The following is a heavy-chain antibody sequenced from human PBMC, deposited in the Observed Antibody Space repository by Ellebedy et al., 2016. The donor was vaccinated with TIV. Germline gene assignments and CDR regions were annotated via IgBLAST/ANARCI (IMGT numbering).Heavy chain of an antibody. CDR1: GFLFSGNW. V-gene: IGHV3-7*03. CDR3: ARGEYRSSWGAYYVDY. CDR2: IKQDGSEK. Sequence: GESLKIPCAASGFLFSGNWMTWVRQAPGKGLEWVANIKQDGSEKYYVDSVKGRFTISRDNAKNLLYPQMNSLRGEDKAVYYCARGEYRSSWGAYYVDYWGQGTLVTVSS. J-gene: IGHJ4*02. D-gene: IGHD6-6*01.